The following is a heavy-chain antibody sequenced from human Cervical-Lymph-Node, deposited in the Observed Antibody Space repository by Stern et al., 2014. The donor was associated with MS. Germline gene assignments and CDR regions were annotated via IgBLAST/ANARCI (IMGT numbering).Heavy chain of an antibody. V-gene: IGHV5-51*03. CDR1: GYFFNTYW. J-gene: IGHJ4*02. Sequence: VQLVQSGAEVKKPGESLRISCQASGYFFNTYWIGWVRQMPGKGLDWMGIIYPRESEPRYSQSFPGHVPFSADKSVNTAYLAWGSVEASDTAIYYCVRGSGGEAHNVDYWGQGTLVTVSS. D-gene: IGHD1-26*01. CDR2: IYPRESEP. CDR3: VRGSGGEAHNVDY.